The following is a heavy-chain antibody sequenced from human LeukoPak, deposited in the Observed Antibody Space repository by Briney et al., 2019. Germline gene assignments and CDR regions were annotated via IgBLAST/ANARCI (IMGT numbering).Heavy chain of an antibody. D-gene: IGHD3-3*01. CDR2: IYYSGST. J-gene: IGHJ3*02. V-gene: IGHV4-59*01. CDR3: AREKRRITIFGVVTPGDAFDI. Sequence: SETLSLTCTVSGGSISSYYWGWIRQPPGKGLEWIGYIYYSGSTNYNPSLKSRVTISVDTSKNQFSLKLSSVTAADTAVYYCAREKRRITIFGVVTPGDAFDIWVQGTMVTVSS. CDR1: GGSISSYY.